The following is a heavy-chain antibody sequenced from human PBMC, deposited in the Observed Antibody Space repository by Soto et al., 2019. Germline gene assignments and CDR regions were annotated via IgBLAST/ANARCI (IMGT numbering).Heavy chain of an antibody. Sequence: PGGSLRLSCAASGFTFSSYAMSWVRQAPGKGLEWVSAISGSGGSTYYADSVKGRFTISRDNSKNTLYLQMNSLRAEDTAVYYCAKDYYDSSGPIGILDYWGQGTMVTVYS. V-gene: IGHV3-23*01. D-gene: IGHD3-22*01. J-gene: IGHJ4*02. CDR1: GFTFSSYA. CDR3: AKDYYDSSGPIGILDY. CDR2: ISGSGGST.